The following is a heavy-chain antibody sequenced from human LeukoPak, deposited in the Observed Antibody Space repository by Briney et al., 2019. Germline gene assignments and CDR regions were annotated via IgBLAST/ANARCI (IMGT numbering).Heavy chain of an antibody. V-gene: IGHV3-48*01. CDR2: ISSSSSTI. CDR3: AREPRQMATIIFFDY. D-gene: IGHD5-24*01. J-gene: IGHJ4*02. Sequence: GGSLRLSCAASGLAFSGYGMSWVRRAPGKGLEWVSSISSSSSTIYYADSVKGRFTISRDNAKNSLYLQMNSLRAEDTAVYYCAREPRQMATIIFFDYWGQGTLVTVSS. CDR1: GLAFSGYG.